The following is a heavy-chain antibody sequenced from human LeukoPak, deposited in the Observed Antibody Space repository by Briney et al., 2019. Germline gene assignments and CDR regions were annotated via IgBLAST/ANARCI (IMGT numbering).Heavy chain of an antibody. Sequence: GGSLRLSCAASGFTFTNYWMHWVRQAPGMGLVWVSRLPPDELGIIYADSVKGRFTVSRDNAKNTVYLQMDNLRVDDTAMYYCARDRTTVTTKSEAFDIWGQGTMVTVSS. D-gene: IGHD4-17*01. CDR3: ARDRTTVTTKSEAFDI. J-gene: IGHJ3*02. CDR1: GFTFTNYW. V-gene: IGHV3-74*01. CDR2: LPPDELGI.